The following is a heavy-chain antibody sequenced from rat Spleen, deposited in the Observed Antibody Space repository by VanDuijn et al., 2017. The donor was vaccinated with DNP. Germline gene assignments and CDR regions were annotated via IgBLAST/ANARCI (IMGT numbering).Heavy chain of an antibody. CDR3: ARWKIGPHYFDY. CDR1: GFTFSDYA. J-gene: IGHJ2*01. Sequence: EVQLVESGGDLVQPGRSLILSCAASGFTFSDYAMAWVRQAPKKGLEWVATINYDGTRTYYRDSVKGRFTISRDNARSILYLQMDSLGSEDTATYYCARWKIGPHYFDYWGQGVMVTVSS. V-gene: IGHV5-17*01. CDR2: INYDGTRT. D-gene: IGHD1-5*01.